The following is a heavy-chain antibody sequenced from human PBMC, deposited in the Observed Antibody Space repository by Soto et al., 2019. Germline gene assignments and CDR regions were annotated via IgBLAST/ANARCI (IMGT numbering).Heavy chain of an antibody. CDR3: ANQGYCSGGTCYYYYGMDI. CDR2: ISGSGDST. Sequence: GGSLRLSCAASGFNFRYYAMTWVRQAPGKGLEWVSAISGSGDSTFYVDSVKGRFTISRDNSKNTLYLQMNSLRGEDTAVYYCANQGYCSGGTCYYYYGMDIWGQGTTVTVYS. CDR1: GFNFRYYA. J-gene: IGHJ6*02. D-gene: IGHD2-15*01. V-gene: IGHV3-23*01.